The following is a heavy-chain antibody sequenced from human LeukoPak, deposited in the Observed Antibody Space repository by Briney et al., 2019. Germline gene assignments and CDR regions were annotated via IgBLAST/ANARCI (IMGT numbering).Heavy chain of an antibody. CDR3: AKGPTYCSGGSCFGTYYYYGMDV. CDR2: ISYDGSNK. J-gene: IGHJ6*02. Sequence: GGSLRLSCAASGFTFSSYGMHWVRQAPGKGLEWVAVISYDGSNKYYADSVKGRFTISRDNSKNTLYLQMNSLRAEDTAVYYCAKGPTYCSGGSCFGTYYYYGMDVWGQGTTVTVSS. V-gene: IGHV3-30*18. CDR1: GFTFSSYG. D-gene: IGHD2-15*01.